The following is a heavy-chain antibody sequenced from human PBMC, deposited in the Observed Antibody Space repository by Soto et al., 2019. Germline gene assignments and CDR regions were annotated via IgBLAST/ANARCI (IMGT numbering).Heavy chain of an antibody. CDR3: AAVAGTGYFDY. V-gene: IGHV4-4*07. D-gene: IGHD6-19*01. J-gene: IGHJ4*02. CDR1: GGSISSYY. CDR2: IYASGRT. Sequence: SETLSLTCTVSGGSISSYYWSWIRQPAGRGLEWIGRIYASGRTNYSPSLKSRITMSVDTSKNQFSLKLSSVTAADTAVYYCAAVAGTGYFDYWGQGTLVTVSS.